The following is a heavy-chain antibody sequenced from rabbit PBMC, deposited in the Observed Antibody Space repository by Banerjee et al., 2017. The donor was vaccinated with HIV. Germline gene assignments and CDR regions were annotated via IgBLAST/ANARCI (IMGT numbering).Heavy chain of an antibody. CDR3: ARDPGTSFSSYGMDL. D-gene: IGHD7-1*01. V-gene: IGHV1S40*01. J-gene: IGHJ6*01. Sequence: QSLPESGGDLVQPEGSLTLTCKASGFSFSSSDYICCVSQAPGKGLEWISCMAGSSSGFTYYATWATGRFTISKTSSTTVTLQMTSLTVADTATYFCARDPGTSFSSYGMDLWGPGTLVTVS. CDR1: GFSFSSSDY. CDR2: MAGSSSGFT.